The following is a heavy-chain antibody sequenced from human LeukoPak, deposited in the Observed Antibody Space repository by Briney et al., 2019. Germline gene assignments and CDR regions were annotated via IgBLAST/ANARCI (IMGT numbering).Heavy chain of an antibody. V-gene: IGHV3-21*01. CDR3: ARDQRLGAFDI. D-gene: IGHD3-16*01. CDR1: GFTFSSYS. Sequence: GGSLRLSCAASGFTFSSYSMNWVRQAPGKGLEWVSSISSSSSYIYYADSVKGRFTISRDNAKNSLYLQMNSLRAEDTAVYYCARDQRLGAFDIWGQGTMVIVSS. J-gene: IGHJ3*02. CDR2: ISSSSSYI.